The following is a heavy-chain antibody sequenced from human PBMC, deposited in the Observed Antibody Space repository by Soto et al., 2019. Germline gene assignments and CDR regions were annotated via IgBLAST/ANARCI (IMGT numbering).Heavy chain of an antibody. D-gene: IGHD3-10*01. J-gene: IGHJ4*02. CDR1: GGTVTSDKFD. Sequence: PSDCLDLTCAVSGGTVTSDKFDVTWIRHHPGKGLEWIGYIHCLGRAYYNPALQSRTVISADPAGSQFFLTLTSVTAADTAVYYCARGSSPEGSIQMTFDYWGQGALVTVHS. V-gene: IGHV4-31*11. CDR2: IHCLGRA. CDR3: ARGSSPEGSIQMTFDY.